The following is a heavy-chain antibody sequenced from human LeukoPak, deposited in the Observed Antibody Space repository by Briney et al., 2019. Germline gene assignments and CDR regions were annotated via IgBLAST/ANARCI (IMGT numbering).Heavy chain of an antibody. J-gene: IGHJ6*03. Sequence: PSDTLSLTCTVSGGPISSYYWRWIRQPAGKGLEWIGRIYTSGSTNYNPSLKSRVTMSVVTSKNQFSLKLSSVTAADTAVDYCARSPGYSSSWYYYMDVWGKGTTVTVSS. CDR3: ARSPGYSSSWYYYMDV. CDR2: IYTSGST. CDR1: GGPISSYY. V-gene: IGHV4-4*07. D-gene: IGHD6-13*01.